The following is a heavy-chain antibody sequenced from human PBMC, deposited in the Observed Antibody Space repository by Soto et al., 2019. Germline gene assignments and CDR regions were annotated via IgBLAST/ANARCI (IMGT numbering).Heavy chain of an antibody. J-gene: IGHJ3*02. V-gene: IGHV1-69*01. D-gene: IGHD2-21*01. Sequence: QVQLVQSGAEVKKPGSSVKVPCEASGGTLSSYAISWVRQAPEQGLEWMGGIIPISGTANYAQKYQGRITITADESTSTAYMELSSLRSEDTAVQYCARERFPHSYSCGTDAFDIWGQGTMVTVSS. CDR1: GGTLSSYA. CDR2: IIPISGTA. CDR3: ARERFPHSYSCGTDAFDI.